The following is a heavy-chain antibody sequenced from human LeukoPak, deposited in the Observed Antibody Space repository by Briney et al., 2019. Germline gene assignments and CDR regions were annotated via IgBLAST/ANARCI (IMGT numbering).Heavy chain of an antibody. J-gene: IGHJ6*02. Sequence: PGGSLRLSCAASGFTFSSYGMHWVRRAPGKGLEWVAVIWYDGSNKYYADSVKGRFTISRDNSKNTLYLQMNSLRAEDTAVYYCARGGYSGYEEGMDVWGQGTTVTVSS. CDR2: IWYDGSNK. D-gene: IGHD5-12*01. CDR3: ARGGYSGYEEGMDV. CDR1: GFTFSSYG. V-gene: IGHV3-33*01.